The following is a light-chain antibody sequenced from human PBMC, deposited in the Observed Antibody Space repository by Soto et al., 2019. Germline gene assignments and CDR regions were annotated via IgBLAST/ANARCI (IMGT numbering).Light chain of an antibody. CDR2: DVS. Sequence: QSALTQPASVSGSPGQSITISCTGTSSDVGTYNYVSWYQQHPGKAPKLIIYDVSNRPSGVSNRFSGSKSGNTASLTISGLQAEDEADYYCSSYTGRSTLDVFATGTKVTVL. J-gene: IGLJ1*01. CDR1: SSDVGTYNY. CDR3: SSYTGRSTLDV. V-gene: IGLV2-14*01.